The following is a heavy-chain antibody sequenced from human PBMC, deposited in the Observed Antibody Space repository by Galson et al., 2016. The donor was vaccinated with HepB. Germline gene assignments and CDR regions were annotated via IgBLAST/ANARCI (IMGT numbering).Heavy chain of an antibody. CDR1: GGSISRSNW. J-gene: IGHJ3*02. CDR3: ARDHRAREGFGI. Sequence: ETLSLTCIVSGGSISRSNWWTWIRQPPGKGLEWVGEISHSGTTDYNPSFKSRINISVDMSKNEFSLKMSSVTAADAAVYYCARDHRAREGFGIWGQGTLVTVSS. D-gene: IGHD1-26*01. CDR2: ISHSGTT. V-gene: IGHV4-4*02.